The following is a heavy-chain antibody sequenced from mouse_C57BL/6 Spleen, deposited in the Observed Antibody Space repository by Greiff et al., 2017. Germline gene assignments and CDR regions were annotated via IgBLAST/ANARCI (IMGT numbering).Heavy chain of an antibody. V-gene: IGHV1-78*01. CDR2: IYPRDGNT. CDR3: ARVRLGHWYFDF. J-gene: IGHJ1*03. D-gene: IGHD2-14*01. Sequence: QVQLQQSDAELVKPGASVKISCKVSGYTFTDHTIHWMKQRPEQGLEWIGYIYPRDGNTKYNEKFKGKATLTADKSSSTAYMQRNSLTSEDSAVYFCARVRLGHWYFDFWGTGTTVTVSS. CDR1: GYTFTDHT.